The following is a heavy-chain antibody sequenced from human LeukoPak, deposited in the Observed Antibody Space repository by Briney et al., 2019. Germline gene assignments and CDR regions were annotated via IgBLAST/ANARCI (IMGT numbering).Heavy chain of an antibody. Sequence: SGTLSLTCAVSGGSISSYYWSWIRQPAGKGLEWIGRIYTSGSTNYNPSLKSRVTMSVDTSKNQFSLKLSSVTAADTAVYYCARDWGSGRYYDWYFDLWGRSTLVTVSS. CDR3: ARDWGSGRYYDWYFDL. CDR1: GGSISSYY. D-gene: IGHD1-26*01. J-gene: IGHJ2*01. CDR2: IYTSGST. V-gene: IGHV4-4*07.